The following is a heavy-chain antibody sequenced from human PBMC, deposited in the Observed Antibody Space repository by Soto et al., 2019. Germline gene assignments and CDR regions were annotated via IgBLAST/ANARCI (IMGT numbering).Heavy chain of an antibody. CDR3: ARNPAP. CDR2: IYDSGST. V-gene: IGHV4-59*12. J-gene: IGHJ5*02. Sequence: SETLSLTCTVSGGSISSYSWSWIRQPPGKGLEWIGYIYDSGSTYYNPSLKSRVTISVDRSKNQFSLKLSSVTAADTAVYFCARNPAPWGQGTLVTVSS. CDR1: GGSISSYS.